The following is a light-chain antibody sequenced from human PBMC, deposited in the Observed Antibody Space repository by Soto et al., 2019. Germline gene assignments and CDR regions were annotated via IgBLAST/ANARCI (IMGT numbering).Light chain of an antibody. J-gene: IGKJ5*01. CDR3: QQRKNWPIT. CDR1: QSVSTS. V-gene: IGKV3-11*01. Sequence: EIVLTQSPATLSLSPGERATLSCRASQSVSTSLIWYQQRPGQPPRLLIYDASNRATGIPARFSGSGSGTDFTLTISSLEPEDFAGYYCQQRKNWPITFGQGTRLEIK. CDR2: DAS.